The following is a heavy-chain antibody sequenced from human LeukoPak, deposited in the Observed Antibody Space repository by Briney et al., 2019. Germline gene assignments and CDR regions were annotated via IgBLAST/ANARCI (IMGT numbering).Heavy chain of an antibody. D-gene: IGHD2/OR15-2a*01. CDR1: GDSVSSNSAT. J-gene: IGHJ4*02. CDR3: ARDGGNILDY. Sequence: SQTLSLTFAISGDSVSSNSATWDWIRQSPSRGLEWLGRTYYRSQWYNDFAPSVKSRITINPDTSKNQFSLQLNSVTPEDTAIYYCARDGGNILDYWGQGTLVTVSS. CDR2: TYYRSQWYN. V-gene: IGHV6-1*01.